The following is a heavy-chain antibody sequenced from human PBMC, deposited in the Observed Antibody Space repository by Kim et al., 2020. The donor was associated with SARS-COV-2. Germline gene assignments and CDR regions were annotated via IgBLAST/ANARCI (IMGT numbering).Heavy chain of an antibody. CDR2: IIPIFGTA. D-gene: IGHD3-16*01. CDR3: ASVFHSLGLFQPSQYFQH. Sequence: SVKVSCKASGGTFSSYAISWVRQAPGQGLEWMGGIIPIFGTANYAQKFQGRVTITADESTSTAYMELSSLRSEDTAVYYCASVFHSLGLFQPSQYFQHWGQGTLVTVSS. J-gene: IGHJ1*01. CDR1: GGTFSSYA. V-gene: IGHV1-69*13.